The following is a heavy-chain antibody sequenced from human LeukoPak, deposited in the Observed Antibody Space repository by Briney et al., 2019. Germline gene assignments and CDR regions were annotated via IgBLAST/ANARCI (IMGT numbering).Heavy chain of an antibody. J-gene: IGHJ5*02. D-gene: IGHD6-13*01. CDR1: GGSISSSSNY. CDR3: ARSSAAEGPTHNWFGP. Sequence: PSETLSLTCSVSGGSISSSSNYWGWIRQPPGKGLEWIGSIYYSGDTYYNPSLRSRVIISVDTSKNQFSLKLTSVTAADTAVYHCARSSAAEGPTHNWFGPWAREPWSPSPQ. V-gene: IGHV4-39*01. CDR2: IYYSGDT.